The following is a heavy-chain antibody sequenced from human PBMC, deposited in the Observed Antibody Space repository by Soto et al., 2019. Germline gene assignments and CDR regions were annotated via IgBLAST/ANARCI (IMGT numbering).Heavy chain of an antibody. CDR1: GFTFSSYG. CDR3: ARSSSGLDY. V-gene: IGHV3-33*01. J-gene: IGHJ4*02. D-gene: IGHD6-19*01. Sequence: QVQLVESGGGVVQPGRSLRLSCAASGFTFSSYGMHWVGQAPGKGLEWVAVIWYDGSNKYYADSVKGRFTISRDNSKNTLYLQMNSLRAEDTAVYYCARSSSGLDYWGQGTLVTVSS. CDR2: IWYDGSNK.